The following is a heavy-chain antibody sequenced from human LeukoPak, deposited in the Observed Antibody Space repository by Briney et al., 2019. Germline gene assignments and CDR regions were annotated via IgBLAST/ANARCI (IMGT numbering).Heavy chain of an antibody. V-gene: IGHV3-43D*03. CDR1: GFTFDDYA. D-gene: IGHD1-26*01. Sequence: GGSLRLSCAASGFTFDDYAMHWVRQAPGKGLEWVSLISWDGGSTYYADSVKGRFTISRDNSENSLYLQMNSLRAEDTALYYCAKDLGTGSYGYHYYGLDVWGQGTTVTVSS. CDR2: ISWDGGST. CDR3: AKDLGTGSYGYHYYGLDV. J-gene: IGHJ6*02.